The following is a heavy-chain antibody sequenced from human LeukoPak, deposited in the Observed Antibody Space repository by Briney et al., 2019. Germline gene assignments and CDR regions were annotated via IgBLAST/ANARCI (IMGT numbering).Heavy chain of an antibody. CDR2: IYYSGST. CDR1: GGSISSGGYY. D-gene: IGHD6-13*01. V-gene: IGHV4-31*03. Sequence: PSETLSLTCTVSGGSISSGGYYWGWIRQHPGKGLEWIGYIYYSGSTYYNPSLKSRVTISVDTSKNQFSLKLSSVTAADTAVYYCARLNYGQLVPFDYWGQGTLVTVSS. J-gene: IGHJ4*02. CDR3: ARLNYGQLVPFDY.